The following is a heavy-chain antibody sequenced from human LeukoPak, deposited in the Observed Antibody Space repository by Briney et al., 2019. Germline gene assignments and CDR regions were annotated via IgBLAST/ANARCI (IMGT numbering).Heavy chain of an antibody. V-gene: IGHV3-7*01. CDR3: ARGRRFGESTYLDY. Sequence: GGSLRLSCAASAFTFSIYWMSWVRQAPGKGLEWVANIKHDGSEKYYADSVKGRFTISRDNAKNSLYLQMNSLRAEDTAVYYCARGRRFGESTYLDYWGQGTLVTVSS. D-gene: IGHD3-10*01. J-gene: IGHJ4*02. CDR1: AFTFSIYW. CDR2: IKHDGSEK.